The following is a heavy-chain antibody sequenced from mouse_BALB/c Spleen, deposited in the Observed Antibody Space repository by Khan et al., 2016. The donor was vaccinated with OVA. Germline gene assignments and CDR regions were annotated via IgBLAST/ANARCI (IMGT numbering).Heavy chain of an antibody. J-gene: IGHJ2*01. D-gene: IGHD2-3*01. CDR3: ARMDTTSLDC. Sequence: QVRLQQSRTELARPGASVKLSCKASVYTFTDYYINWVKQRTGQGLEWIGEIYPGSGNTYYNEKFKGQATLTADKSSSTAYMQLSRLTSEDSAVYFCARMDTTSLDCWGQGTTLTLSS. V-gene: IGHV1-77*01. CDR2: IYPGSGNT. CDR1: VYTFTDYY.